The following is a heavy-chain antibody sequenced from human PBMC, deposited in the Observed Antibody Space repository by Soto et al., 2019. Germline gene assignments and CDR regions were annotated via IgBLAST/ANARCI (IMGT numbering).Heavy chain of an antibody. D-gene: IGHD6-13*01. CDR2: IYPGDSET. V-gene: IGHV5-51*01. CDR1: GYSFTNYW. CDR3: ERPLGSSWQSYFDY. Sequence: PGESLKISCKASGYSFTNYWIGWVRQMPGKGLEWMGIIYPGDSETRYSPSFQGQVTISADKSISTAYLQWGSLKASDSAMYYCERPLGSSWQSYFDYWGQGTLVTVSS. J-gene: IGHJ4*02.